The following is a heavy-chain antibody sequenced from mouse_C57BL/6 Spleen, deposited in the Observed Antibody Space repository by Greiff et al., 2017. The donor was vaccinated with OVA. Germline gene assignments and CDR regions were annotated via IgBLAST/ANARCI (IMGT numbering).Heavy chain of an antibody. J-gene: IGHJ3*01. D-gene: IGHD2-5*01. Sequence: QVQLQQPGAELVRPGSSVKLSCKASGYTFTSYWMDWVKQRPGQGLEWIGNIYPSDSETHYNQKFKDKATLTVDKSSSTAYMQLSSLTSEDSAVYYCARPDSNYETWFAYWGQGTLVTVSA. CDR1: GYTFTSYW. CDR3: ARPDSNYETWFAY. V-gene: IGHV1-61*01. CDR2: IYPSDSET.